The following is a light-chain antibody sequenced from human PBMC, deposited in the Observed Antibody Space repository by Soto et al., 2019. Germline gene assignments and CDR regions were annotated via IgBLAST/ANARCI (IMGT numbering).Light chain of an antibody. CDR2: GAS. J-gene: IGKJ5*01. V-gene: IGKV1-17*01. Sequence: IQMTQSPSSLAASVGDRVTISCRESQGIGNALGWYPQTQGKPPKVXIYGASHLQSGVPALFICSGAGPECTRPISSLQPDDVETDYCQQYNSYLITFGQGTRLEIK. CDR3: QQYNSYLIT. CDR1: QGIGNA.